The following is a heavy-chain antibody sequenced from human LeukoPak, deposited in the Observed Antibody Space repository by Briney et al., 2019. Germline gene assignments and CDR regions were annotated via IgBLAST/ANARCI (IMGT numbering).Heavy chain of an antibody. V-gene: IGHV3-23*01. Sequence: GGSLRLSCAASGFTFSSYAMNWVRQAPGKGLEWVSAVSGSGGSTYYADSVKGRFTISRDNSKNTLYLQMNSLRAEDTAVYYCAKRGDCSGGSCYYFDSWGQGTLVTVSS. CDR3: AKRGDCSGGSCYYFDS. CDR1: GFTFSSYA. CDR2: VSGSGGST. J-gene: IGHJ4*02. D-gene: IGHD2-15*01.